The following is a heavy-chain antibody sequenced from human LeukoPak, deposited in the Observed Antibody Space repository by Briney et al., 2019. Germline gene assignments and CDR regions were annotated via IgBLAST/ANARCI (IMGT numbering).Heavy chain of an antibody. D-gene: IGHD4-11*01. J-gene: IGHJ5*02. CDR3: ARDLSNPIYNWFDP. V-gene: IGHV4-39*07. CDR1: GGSKSNIYY. CDR2: IFYSGIT. Sequence: PSETLSPTCNVSGGSKSNIYYWGWIRQPPGKGLEWIGNIFYSGITYYNPSLRSRVTIAIDTSKSQFSLKLSSVTAADTAVYYCARDLSNPIYNWFDPWGQGTLVTVSS.